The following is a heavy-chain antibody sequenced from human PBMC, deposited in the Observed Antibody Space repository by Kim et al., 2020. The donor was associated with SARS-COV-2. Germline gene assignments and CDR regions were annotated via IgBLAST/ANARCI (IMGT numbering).Heavy chain of an antibody. J-gene: IGHJ4*02. V-gene: IGHV1-18*04. CDR1: GYTFTSYG. D-gene: IGHD2-21*02. CDR3: ARAGGMVVVTAIPEFDY. Sequence: ASVKVSCKASGYTFTSYGISWVRQAPGQGLEWMGWISAYNGNTNYAQKLQGRVTMTTDTSTSTAYMELRSLRSDDTAVYYCARAGGMVVVTAIPEFDYWGQGTLVTVSS. CDR2: ISAYNGNT.